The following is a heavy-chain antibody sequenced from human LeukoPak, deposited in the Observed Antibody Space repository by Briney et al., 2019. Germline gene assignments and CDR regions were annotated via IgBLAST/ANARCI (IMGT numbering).Heavy chain of an antibody. J-gene: IGHJ4*02. CDR1: GGSISSNY. CDR3: ARGGYRPIDFDY. Sequence: PSETLSLTCTVSGGSISSNYRSWVRQPPGKGLEWIGYIYYSGSTNYNPSLKSRVTISVDTSKNQFSLKLSSVTAADTAVYYCARGGYRPIDFDYWGQGTLVTVSS. CDR2: IYYSGST. V-gene: IGHV4-59*01. D-gene: IGHD3-16*02.